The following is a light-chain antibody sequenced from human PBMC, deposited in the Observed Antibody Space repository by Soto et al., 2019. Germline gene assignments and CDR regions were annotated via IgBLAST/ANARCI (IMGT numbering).Light chain of an antibody. J-gene: IGLJ2*01. CDR1: SNDGGSYNL. V-gene: IGLV2-23*01. CDR2: EGS. CDR3: CSYAGRSTVV. Sequence: QSALTQPASVSGSPGQSITISCTGTSNDGGSYNLVSWYQQHPGKAPKLMIYEGSKRPSGFSNRFSGSKSGNTASLTISGLHDEDEADDYCCSYAGRSTVVFGGGTKLTVL.